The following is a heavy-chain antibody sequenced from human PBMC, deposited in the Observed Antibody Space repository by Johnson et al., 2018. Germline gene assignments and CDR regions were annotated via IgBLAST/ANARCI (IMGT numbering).Heavy chain of an antibody. Sequence: VQLVETGGGVVQPGRSXRLSCAASGFTFSSYGMHWVRQAPGKGMEWVAVIAYDGSNKYYADSVKGRFTISRDNSKNTLYLQMNSLRAEDTAVYYCAKDGDYDFSGLGAFDIWGQGTMVTVSS. CDR2: IAYDGSNK. J-gene: IGHJ3*02. CDR3: AKDGDYDFSGLGAFDI. CDR1: GFTFSSYG. V-gene: IGHV3-30*18. D-gene: IGHD3-3*01.